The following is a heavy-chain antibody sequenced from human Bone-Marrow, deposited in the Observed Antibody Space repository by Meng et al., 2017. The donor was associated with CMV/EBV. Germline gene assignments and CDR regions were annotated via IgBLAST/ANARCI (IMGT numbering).Heavy chain of an antibody. CDR3: ARDRGEIVVVSFFDY. J-gene: IGHJ4*02. CDR1: GFAFSSYG. V-gene: IGHV3-33*01. D-gene: IGHD3-22*01. Sequence: SGFAFSSYGIHWVRQAPGKGLEWVAVIWHDGSKKYYVDSVKGRFTISRDNSKNTLYLQMNSLRAEDTAVYYCARDRGEIVVVSFFDYWGQGTLVTVSS. CDR2: IWHDGSKK.